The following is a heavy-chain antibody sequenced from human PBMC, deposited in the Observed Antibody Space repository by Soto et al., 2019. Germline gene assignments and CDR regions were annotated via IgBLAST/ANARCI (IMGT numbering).Heavy chain of an antibody. CDR3: TTAIEGRYFDWLLNYYYGMDV. Sequence: PGGSLRLSCAASGFTFSNAWMSWVRQAPGKGLEWVGRIKSKTDGGTTDYAAPVKGRFTISRDDSKNTLYLQMNSLKTEDTAVYYCTTAIEGRYFDWLLNYYYGMDVWGQGTTVTVSS. V-gene: IGHV3-15*01. CDR2: IKSKTDGGTT. D-gene: IGHD3-9*01. CDR1: GFTFSNAW. J-gene: IGHJ6*02.